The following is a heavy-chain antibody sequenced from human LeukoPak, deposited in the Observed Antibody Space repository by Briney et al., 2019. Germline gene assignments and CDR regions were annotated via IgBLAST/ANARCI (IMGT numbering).Heavy chain of an antibody. Sequence: GASVKVSCKASGGTFSSYAISWVQQAPGQGLEWMGGIIPIFGTANYAQKFQGRVTITADESTSTAYMELSSLRSEDTAVYYCASQTMVRGVIKNAFDIWGQGTMVTVSS. D-gene: IGHD3-10*01. CDR3: ASQTMVRGVIKNAFDI. J-gene: IGHJ3*02. V-gene: IGHV1-69*13. CDR1: GGTFSSYA. CDR2: IIPIFGTA.